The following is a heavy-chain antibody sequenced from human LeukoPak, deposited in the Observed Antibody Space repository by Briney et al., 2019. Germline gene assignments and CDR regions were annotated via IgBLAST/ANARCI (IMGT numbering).Heavy chain of an antibody. CDR3: ARGLRYYDYVPY. J-gene: IGHJ4*02. D-gene: IGHD3-16*01. CDR2: MNPNSGNT. Sequence: ASVKVSCKASGYTFTSYDINWVRQATGQGLEWMGWMNPNSGNTGYAQKFQGRVTMTRNTSISTAYMELSSLGSEDTAVYYCARGLRYYDYVPYWGQGTLVTVSS. CDR1: GYTFTSYD. V-gene: IGHV1-8*01.